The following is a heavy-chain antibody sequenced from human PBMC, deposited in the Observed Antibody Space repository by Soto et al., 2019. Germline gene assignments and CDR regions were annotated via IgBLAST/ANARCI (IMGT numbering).Heavy chain of an antibody. V-gene: IGHV3-30-3*01. D-gene: IGHD6-13*01. CDR3: ARVPERQLVDWNYYYYYGMDV. J-gene: IGHJ6*02. CDR2: ISYDGSNK. Sequence: GGSLRLSCAASGFTFSSYAMHWVRQAPGKGLEWVAVISYDGSNKYYADSVKGRFTISRDNSKNTLYLQMNSLRAEDTAVYYCARVPERQLVDWNYYYYYGMDVWGQGTTVTVSS. CDR1: GFTFSSYA.